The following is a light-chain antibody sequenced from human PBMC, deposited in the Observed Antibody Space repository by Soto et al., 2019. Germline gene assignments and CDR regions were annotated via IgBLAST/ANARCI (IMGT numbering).Light chain of an antibody. J-gene: IGLJ2*01. CDR2: KDS. V-gene: IGLV3-25*03. Sequence: SYELTQPPSVSVSPGQTARITCSGDALPKQYAYWYQQKPGQAPVLVIYKDSERPSGIPERFSGSSSGTTVTLTISGVQAEDEVDYYCQSADSSGTYVVFGGGAMLTVL. CDR3: QSADSSGTYVV. CDR1: ALPKQY.